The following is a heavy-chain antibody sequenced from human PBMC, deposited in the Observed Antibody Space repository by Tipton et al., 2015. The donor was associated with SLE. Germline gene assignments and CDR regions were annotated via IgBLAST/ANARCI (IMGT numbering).Heavy chain of an antibody. CDR3: ARVKGYFDL. J-gene: IGHJ2*01. CDR2: ISSRSNYI. D-gene: IGHD3-22*01. Sequence: SLRLSCAASGFTFRAYTITWVRQVPGKGLEWVSSISSRSNYIKYADSLKGRFTISRDNAKDSLYLQMNSLRAEDTAVYYCARVKGYFDLWGRGTLVTVSS. CDR1: GFTFRAYT. V-gene: IGHV3-21*01.